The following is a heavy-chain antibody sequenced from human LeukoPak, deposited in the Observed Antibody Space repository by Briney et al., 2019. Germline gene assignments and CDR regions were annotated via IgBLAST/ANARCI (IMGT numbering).Heavy chain of an antibody. Sequence: PGGSLRLSCAASGFIFSSHNMNWVRQAPGKGLEWVSYISSRSTTIYYADSVKGRFTISRDNAKNSLYLQMNSLRVEDTGVYYCARGSFYGDYPDYWGQGTLVTVSS. D-gene: IGHD4-17*01. J-gene: IGHJ4*02. CDR3: ARGSFYGDYPDY. CDR2: ISSRSTTI. V-gene: IGHV3-48*01. CDR1: GFIFSSHN.